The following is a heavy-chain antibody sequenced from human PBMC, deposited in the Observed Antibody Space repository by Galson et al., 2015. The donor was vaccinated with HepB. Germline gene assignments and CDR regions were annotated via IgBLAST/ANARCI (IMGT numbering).Heavy chain of an antibody. D-gene: IGHD6-19*01. CDR1: EFTFSTYW. Sequence: SLRLSCAASEFTFSTYWMSWVRQAPGKGLESVANINLDGSQTFYVDSVKGRFTISRDNAKDSLLLQMNSLRAEDTAVYYCARDGDGAVEYDLWGQGTLVTVSS. CDR2: INLDGSQT. J-gene: IGHJ5*02. V-gene: IGHV3-7*01. CDR3: ARDGDGAVEYDL.